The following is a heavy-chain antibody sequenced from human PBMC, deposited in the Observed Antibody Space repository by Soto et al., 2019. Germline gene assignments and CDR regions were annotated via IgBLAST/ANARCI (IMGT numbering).Heavy chain of an antibody. J-gene: IGHJ4*02. Sequence: LRLSCAASGFTFSSYAMSWVRQAPGKGLEWVSAISGSGGSTYYADSVKGRFTISRDNSKNTLYLQMNSLRAEDTAVYYCAKTLRITIFGVVGRPYYFDYWGQGTLVTVSS. D-gene: IGHD3-3*01. CDR1: GFTFSSYA. V-gene: IGHV3-23*01. CDR2: ISGSGGST. CDR3: AKTLRITIFGVVGRPYYFDY.